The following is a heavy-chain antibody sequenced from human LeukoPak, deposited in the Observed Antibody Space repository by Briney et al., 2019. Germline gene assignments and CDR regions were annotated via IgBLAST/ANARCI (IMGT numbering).Heavy chain of an antibody. CDR1: GYTFTSYA. CDR3: ARGDRVLWFGELFPPYVDY. Sequence: ASVKVSCKASGYTFTSYAMHWVRQAPGQRLEWMGWINAGNGNTKYSQKFQGRVTITRDTSASTAYMELCSLRSEDTAVYYCARGDRVLWFGELFPPYVDYWGQGTLVTVSS. D-gene: IGHD3-10*01. CDR2: INAGNGNT. J-gene: IGHJ4*02. V-gene: IGHV1-3*01.